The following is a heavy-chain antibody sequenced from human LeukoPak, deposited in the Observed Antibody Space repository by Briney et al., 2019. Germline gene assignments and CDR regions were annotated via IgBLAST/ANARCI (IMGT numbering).Heavy chain of an antibody. V-gene: IGHV1-69*04. D-gene: IGHD3-10*01. CDR2: IIPILGIA. Sequence: ASVKVSCKASGGTFSSNAISWVRQAPGQGLEWMGRIIPILGIANYAQKFQGRVTITADKSTSTAYMELSSLRSEDTAVYYCARLGYGSGSYVSNWFDPWGQGTLVTVSS. CDR1: GGTFSSNA. CDR3: ARLGYGSGSYVSNWFDP. J-gene: IGHJ5*02.